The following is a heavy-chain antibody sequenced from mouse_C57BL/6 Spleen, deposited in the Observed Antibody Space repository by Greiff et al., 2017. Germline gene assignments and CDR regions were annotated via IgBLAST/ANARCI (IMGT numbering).Heavy chain of an antibody. CDR2: ISSGGSYT. J-gene: IGHJ4*01. Sequence: EVKVVESGGDLVKPGGSLKLSCAASGFTFSSYGMSWVRQTPDKRLEWVATISSGGSYTYYPDSVKGRFTISRDNAKNTLYRQMSSLKSEDTAMYYCARHLGDGSTYYYAMDYWGQGTSVTVSS. CDR1: GFTFSSYG. D-gene: IGHD1-1*01. V-gene: IGHV5-6*01. CDR3: ARHLGDGSTYYYAMDY.